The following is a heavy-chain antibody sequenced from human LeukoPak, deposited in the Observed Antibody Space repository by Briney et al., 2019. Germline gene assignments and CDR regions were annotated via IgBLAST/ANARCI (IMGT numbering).Heavy chain of an antibody. Sequence: SETLSLTCAVYGGSFSGYYWSWIRQPPGKGLEWIGYIYHSGSTYYNPSLKSRVAISVDRSKNQFSLKLSSVTAADTAVYYCARDLGGSYHGVLDYWGQGTLVTVSS. V-gene: IGHV4-34*01. J-gene: IGHJ4*02. CDR2: IYHSGST. D-gene: IGHD1-26*01. CDR3: ARDLGGSYHGVLDY. CDR1: GGSFSGYY.